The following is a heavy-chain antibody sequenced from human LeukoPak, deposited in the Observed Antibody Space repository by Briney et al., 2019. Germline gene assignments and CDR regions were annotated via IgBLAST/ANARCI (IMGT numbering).Heavy chain of an antibody. CDR3: AKDKYSPFDY. J-gene: IGHJ4*02. CDR1: GFTFSSYS. D-gene: IGHD5-18*01. Sequence: KPGGSLRLSCAASGFTFSSYSMNWVRQAPGKGLEWVSSVSSSSSYIYYADSVKGRFTISRDNSKNTLYLQMNSLRAEDTAVYYCAKDKYSPFDYWGQGTLVTVSA. V-gene: IGHV3-21*01. CDR2: VSSSSSYI.